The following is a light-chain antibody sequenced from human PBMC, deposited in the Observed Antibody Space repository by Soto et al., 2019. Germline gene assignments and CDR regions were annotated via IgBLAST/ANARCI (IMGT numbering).Light chain of an antibody. CDR3: SSYTSSSTLENV. J-gene: IGLJ1*01. Sequence: QSVLTQPASWSGSPGQSITISCTGTSSDVGGYNYVSWYQQHPGKAPKLMIYDVSNRPSGVSNRFSGSKSGNTASLTISGLQAEDEADYYCSSYTSSSTLENVFGTGTKVTVL. CDR2: DVS. CDR1: SSDVGGYNY. V-gene: IGLV2-14*01.